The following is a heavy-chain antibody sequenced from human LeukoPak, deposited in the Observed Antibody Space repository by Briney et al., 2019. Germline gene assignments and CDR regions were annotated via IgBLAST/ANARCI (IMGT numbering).Heavy chain of an antibody. CDR2: INHSGST. CDR3: ARGNVDTAMAEGNWFDP. D-gene: IGHD5-18*01. V-gene: IGHV4-34*01. J-gene: IGHJ5*02. Sequence: SSETLSLTCAVYGGSFSGYYWSWIRQPPGKGLEWIGEINHSGSTNYNPSLKSRVTISVDTPKNQFSLKLSSVTAADTAVYYCARGNVDTAMAEGNWFDPWGQGTLVTVSS. CDR1: GGSFSGYY.